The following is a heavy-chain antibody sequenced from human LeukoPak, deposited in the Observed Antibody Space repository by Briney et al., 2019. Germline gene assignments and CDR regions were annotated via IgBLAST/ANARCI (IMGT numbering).Heavy chain of an antibody. CDR1: GFTFSKYG. J-gene: IGHJ4*02. D-gene: IGHD6-19*01. Sequence: PGGSLRLSCVASGFTFSKYGMHWVRQAPGKGLEWLAIIWYDGHNKYYADSVKGRFTISRDNSKNTLFLEMTDLRVEDTAVYYCAREWGLIAVAGGPGYWGQGALVTVSS. CDR2: IWYDGHNK. V-gene: IGHV3-33*01. CDR3: AREWGLIAVAGGPGY.